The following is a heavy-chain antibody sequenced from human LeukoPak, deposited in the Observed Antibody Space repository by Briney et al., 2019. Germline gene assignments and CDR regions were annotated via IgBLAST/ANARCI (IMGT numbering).Heavy chain of an antibody. CDR2: IYPGDSDT. CDR3: ARRRYSSGWYSGYYFDY. J-gene: IGHJ4*02. Sequence: GESLKISCKGSGCSFTSYWIGWVHQMPGKGLEWMGIIYPGDSDTRYSPSFQGQVTISADKSISTAYLQWSSLKASDTAMYYCARRRYSSGWYSGYYFDYWGQGTLVTVSS. D-gene: IGHD6-19*01. CDR1: GCSFTSYW. V-gene: IGHV5-51*07.